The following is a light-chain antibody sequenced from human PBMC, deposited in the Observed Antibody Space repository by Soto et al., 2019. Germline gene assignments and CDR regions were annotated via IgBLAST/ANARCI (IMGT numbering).Light chain of an antibody. CDR1: QSVSSN. Sequence: EIVLTQSPGTLSLSPGERATLSCRASQSVSSNLAWYRQTPGQAPRLLIYGASTRATDTPARFSGSGSGTEFTLTISRVEPADFAVYYCQQYGSSFATFGQGTQVE. CDR3: QQYGSSFAT. V-gene: IGKV3-20*01. CDR2: GAS. J-gene: IGKJ1*01.